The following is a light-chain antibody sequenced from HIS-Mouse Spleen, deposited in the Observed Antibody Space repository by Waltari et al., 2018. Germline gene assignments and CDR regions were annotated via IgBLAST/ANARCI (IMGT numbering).Light chain of an antibody. CDR2: KDS. CDR3: QSADSSGTYVV. J-gene: IGLJ2*01. V-gene: IGLV3-25*03. CDR1: ALPKQY. Sequence: SYELTQPPSVSVSPGQTARITCPGDALPKQYAYWYQQKPGQAPALVIYKDSERPSGIPERFSGSSSGKTVTLTISGVQAEDEADYYCQSADSSGTYVVFGGGTKLTVL.